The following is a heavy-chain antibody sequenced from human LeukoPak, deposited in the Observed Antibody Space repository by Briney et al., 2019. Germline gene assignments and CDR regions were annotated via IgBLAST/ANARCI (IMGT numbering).Heavy chain of an antibody. D-gene: IGHD5-18*01. Sequence: ASVKVSCKASGYTFTSYAMNWVRQAPGQGLEWMGWINTKTGNPTYAQGFTGRFVFSLDTSVSTSYLQISSLKAEDTAVYYCARDGVDTLFDPWGQGTLVTVSS. J-gene: IGHJ5*02. V-gene: IGHV7-4-1*02. CDR2: INTKTGNP. CDR3: ARDGVDTLFDP. CDR1: GYTFTSYA.